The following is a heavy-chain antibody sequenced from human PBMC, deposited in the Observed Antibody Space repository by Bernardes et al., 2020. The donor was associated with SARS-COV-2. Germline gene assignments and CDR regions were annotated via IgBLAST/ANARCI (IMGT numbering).Heavy chain of an antibody. CDR1: GYTFTSYY. CDR3: ARAGVPLAHQVGYFQD. D-gene: IGHD3-9*01. Sequence: ASVKVSCKVSGYTFTSYYMHWVRQAPGQGLEWMGIINPSGGSTTYAQKFQGRVTMTRDTSTSTVYMELSSLRSEDTAVYYCARAGVPLAHQVGYFQDWGQGTLVTVSS. CDR2: INPSGGST. V-gene: IGHV1-46*01. J-gene: IGHJ1*01.